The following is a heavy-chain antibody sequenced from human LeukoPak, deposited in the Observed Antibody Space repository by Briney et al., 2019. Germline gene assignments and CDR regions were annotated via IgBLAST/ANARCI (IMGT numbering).Heavy chain of an antibody. CDR2: ISSSSSYI. CDR3: ARAEGCSSTSCYYYYGMDV. J-gene: IGHJ6*02. V-gene: IGHV3-21*01. CDR1: GFTFSSYS. Sequence: GGSLRLSCAASGFTFSSYSMNWVRQAPGKGLEWVSSISSSSSYIYYADSVKGRFTISRDSAKNSLYLQMNSLRAEGTAVYYCARAEGCSSTSCYYYYGMDVWGQGTTVTVSS. D-gene: IGHD2-2*01.